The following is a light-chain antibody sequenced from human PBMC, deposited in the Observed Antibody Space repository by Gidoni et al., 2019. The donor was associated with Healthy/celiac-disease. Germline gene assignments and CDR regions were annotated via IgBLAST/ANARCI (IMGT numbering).Light chain of an antibody. CDR2: GAS. Sequence: EIVLTQSPGTLSLSPGERATLSCSASQSVSSSYLAWYQQKPGQAPRLLSYGASSRATGIPDRFSGSGSGTDFTLTISRLEPEDFAVYYCQQYGSSPDTFGQGTRLEIK. V-gene: IGKV3-20*01. CDR1: QSVSSSY. J-gene: IGKJ5*01. CDR3: QQYGSSPDT.